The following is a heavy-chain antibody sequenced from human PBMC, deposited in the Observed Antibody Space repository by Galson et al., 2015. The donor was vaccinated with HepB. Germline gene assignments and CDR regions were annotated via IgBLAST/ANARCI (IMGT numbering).Heavy chain of an antibody. D-gene: IGHD3/OR15-3a*01. V-gene: IGHV3-23*01. J-gene: IGHJ4*02. CDR1: GFTLNNYV. Sequence: SLRLSCAASGFTLNNYVMSWVRQAPGKGLEWVSSISGSGGSTYYADSVKGRFTISIDNSKSTLYVQMNSLRAEDTAVYYCAKLIFGSDYWGQGTLVTVSS. CDR3: AKLIFGSDY. CDR2: ISGSGGST.